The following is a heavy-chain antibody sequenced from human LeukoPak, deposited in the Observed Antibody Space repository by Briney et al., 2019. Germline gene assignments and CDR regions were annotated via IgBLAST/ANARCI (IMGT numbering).Heavy chain of an antibody. J-gene: IGHJ6*03. CDR3: SREPPYDFWSGYLISDYYMDV. CDR2: ISAYNGNT. V-gene: IGHV1-18*01. D-gene: IGHD3-3*01. Sequence: GASVKVSCKASGYTFTSYGISWVRQPPGQGLEWMGWISAYNGNTHYAQKLQGRVAMTTDTSTSTAYMELRSLTSNDTAVYYCSREPPYDFWSGYLISDYYMDVWGKGTTVTISS. CDR1: GYTFTSYG.